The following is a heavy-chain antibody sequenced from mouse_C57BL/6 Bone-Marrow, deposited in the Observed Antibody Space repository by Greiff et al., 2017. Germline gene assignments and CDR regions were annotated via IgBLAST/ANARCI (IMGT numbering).Heavy chain of an antibody. CDR1: GYTFTSYG. CDR2: IYPRSGDT. D-gene: IGHD2-12*01. J-gene: IGHJ1*03. CDR3: ARNDRSFYWYFDV. V-gene: IGHV1-81*01. Sequence: VKLVESGAELARPGASVKLSCKASGYTFTSYGISWVKQRPGQGLEWIGEIYPRSGDTYYNEKFKGKATLTVDKSSSTAYMELRSLTSEDSAVYVGARNDRSFYWYFDVWGTGTTVTVSS.